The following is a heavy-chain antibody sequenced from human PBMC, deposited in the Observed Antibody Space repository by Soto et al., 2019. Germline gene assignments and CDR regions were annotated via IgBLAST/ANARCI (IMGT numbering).Heavy chain of an antibody. CDR1: GERFTTYG. D-gene: IGHD4-17*01. CDR2: ISTYNTNT. V-gene: IGHV1-18*04. Sequence: QVQLVQSGAEVKNPGASVTVSCKASGERFTTYGISWVRQAPGQGLEWMGWISTYNTNTNYAPKFQGRLHLTTDTSTTTAHMKLRSLRPDDTAVYYCARWAGQVRDYGGPFDYWGQGTLVTVSS. J-gene: IGHJ4*02. CDR3: ARWAGQVRDYGGPFDY.